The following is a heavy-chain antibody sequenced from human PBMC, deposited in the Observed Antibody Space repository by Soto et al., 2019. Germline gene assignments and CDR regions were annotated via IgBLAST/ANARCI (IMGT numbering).Heavy chain of an antibody. CDR1: GFTFSSYA. D-gene: IGHD6-19*01. CDR2: ISYDGSNK. V-gene: IGHV3-30-3*01. Sequence: SLRLSCAASGFTFSSYAMHWVRQAPGKGLEWVAVISYDGSNKYYADSVKGRFTISRDNSKNTLYLQMNSLRAEDTAVYYCARDHIAVAGEPGPADYWGQGTLVTVSS. J-gene: IGHJ4*02. CDR3: ARDHIAVAGEPGPADY.